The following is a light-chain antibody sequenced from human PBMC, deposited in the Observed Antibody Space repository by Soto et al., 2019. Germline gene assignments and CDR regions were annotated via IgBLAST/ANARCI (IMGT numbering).Light chain of an antibody. Sequence: EIVLTQSPGTLSLSPGERATLSCRASQSVSSSYFAWYQQKPGQAPRLLIYGSSSRATGIPDRFSGSGSGTDFTLTISRLEPDVSAVYYCQQYGSSPWTFGQGTKVEIK. J-gene: IGKJ1*01. CDR1: QSVSSSY. V-gene: IGKV3-20*01. CDR2: GSS. CDR3: QQYGSSPWT.